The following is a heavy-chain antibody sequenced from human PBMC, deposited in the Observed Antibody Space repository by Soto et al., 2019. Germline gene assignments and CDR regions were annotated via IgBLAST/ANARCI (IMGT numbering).Heavy chain of an antibody. CDR3: ARGEQYSGRIFDY. D-gene: IGHD1-26*01. V-gene: IGHV6-1*01. CDR1: GDSVSSNSAG. CDR2: TYYRSKWDY. Sequence: SQTLSLTCAITGDSVSSNSAGWSWVRQSPSGGVEWLGRTYYRSKWDYEYAVSVRGRITINPDTSKNQYSLQLNSVTPEDTAVYFYARGEQYSGRIFDYWGQGTLVTVSS. J-gene: IGHJ4*01.